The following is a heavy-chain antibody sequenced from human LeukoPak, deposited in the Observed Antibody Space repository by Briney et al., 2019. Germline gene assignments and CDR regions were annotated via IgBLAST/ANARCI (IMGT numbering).Heavy chain of an antibody. D-gene: IGHD2/OR15-2a*01. J-gene: IGHJ4*02. V-gene: IGHV3-74*01. Sequence: GGSLRLSCAACGFTFDDYAMHWVRQVPGKGLVWVSHINSDGSWTSYADSVKGRFTISKDNAKNTVYLQMNSLRAEDTAVYYCVSFYETYWGRGTLVTVSS. CDR2: INSDGSWT. CDR3: VSFYETY. CDR1: GFTFDDYA.